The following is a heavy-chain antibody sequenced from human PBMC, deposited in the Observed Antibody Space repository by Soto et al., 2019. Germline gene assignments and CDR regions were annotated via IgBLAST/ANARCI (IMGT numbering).Heavy chain of an antibody. CDR2: IYYSGST. CDR3: ARGSGGSFPWFDP. V-gene: IGHV4-59*01. CDR1: GGSISSYY. D-gene: IGHD2-15*01. Sequence: SETLSLTCTVSGGSISSYYWSWIRQPPGKGLEWIGYIYYSGSTNYNPSLKSRVTISVDTSKNQFSLKLSSVTAADTAVYYCARGSGGSFPWFDPWGQGTLVTVSS. J-gene: IGHJ5*02.